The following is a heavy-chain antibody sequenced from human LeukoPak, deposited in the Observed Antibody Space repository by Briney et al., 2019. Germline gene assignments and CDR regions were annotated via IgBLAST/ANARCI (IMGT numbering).Heavy chain of an antibody. D-gene: IGHD3-9*01. Sequence: SETLSLTCTVPGGSISSYYWSRIRQPAGKGLEWIGRIYTSGGTNYNPSLKSRVTMSVDTSKNQFSLKLSSVTAADTAVYYCARGYYDILTGYFPGDYWGQGTLVTVSS. J-gene: IGHJ4*02. CDR2: IYTSGGT. CDR3: ARGYYDILTGYFPGDY. CDR1: GGSISSYY. V-gene: IGHV4-4*07.